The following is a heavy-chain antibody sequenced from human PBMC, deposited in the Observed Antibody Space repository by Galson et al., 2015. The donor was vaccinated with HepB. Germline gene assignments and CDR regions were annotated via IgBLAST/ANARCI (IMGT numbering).Heavy chain of an antibody. CDR1: GFTFSNYA. CDR2: ISGSGATT. V-gene: IGHV3-23*01. J-gene: IGHJ3*02. CDR3: AKGTPDAFDI. Sequence: SLRLSCAASGFTFSNYAMSWVRQAPGKGLEWVSAISGSGATTYYADSVRGRFTISRDNSKNTLYLQMNSLRAEDTAVYYCAKGTPDAFDIWGQGTMVTVSS.